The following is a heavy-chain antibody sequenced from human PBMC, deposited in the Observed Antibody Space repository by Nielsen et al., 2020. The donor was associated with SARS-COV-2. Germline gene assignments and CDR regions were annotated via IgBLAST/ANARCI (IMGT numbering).Heavy chain of an antibody. CDR3: ARETMVRGFFQH. J-gene: IGHJ1*01. D-gene: IGHD3-10*01. CDR2: INPSGGST. Sequence: ASVKVSCKASGYTFTRYYMHWVRQAPGQGLEWMGIINPSGGSTSYAQKFQGRVTMTRDTSTSTVYMELSSLRSEDTAVYYCARETMVRGFFQHWGQGTLVTVSS. CDR1: GYTFTRYY. V-gene: IGHV1-46*01.